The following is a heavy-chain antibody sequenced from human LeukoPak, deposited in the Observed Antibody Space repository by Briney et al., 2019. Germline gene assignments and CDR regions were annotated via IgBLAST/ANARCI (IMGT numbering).Heavy chain of an antibody. D-gene: IGHD2-15*01. CDR1: GFTFSSSA. CDR2: VSNNGGYT. CDR3: AKQLGYCSDGSCYFPY. Sequence: GGSLRLSCAASGFTFSSSAMSWVRQAPGKGLEWVSAVSNNGGYTYYADSVQGRFTISRDNSKSTLCLQMNSLRAEDTAVYYCAKQLGYCSDGSCYFPYWGQGTLVTVSS. J-gene: IGHJ4*02. V-gene: IGHV3-23*01.